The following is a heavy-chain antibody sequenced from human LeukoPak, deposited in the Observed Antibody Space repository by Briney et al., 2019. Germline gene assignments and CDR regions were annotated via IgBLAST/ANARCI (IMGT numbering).Heavy chain of an antibody. V-gene: IGHV1-69-2*01. CDR1: GYTFTVYY. CDR3: ATSSQKDYYDSSGYSSYYMDV. Sequence: ASETVSRKVSGYTFTVYYKHWGRKAHGAGHERVWLGHIDDGETIYAERFQGRVTITADTSTDKAYMELSSLRSEDTAVYYCATSSQKDYYDSSGYSSYYMDVWGKGTTVTVSS. CDR2: GHIDDGET. D-gene: IGHD3-22*01. J-gene: IGHJ6*03.